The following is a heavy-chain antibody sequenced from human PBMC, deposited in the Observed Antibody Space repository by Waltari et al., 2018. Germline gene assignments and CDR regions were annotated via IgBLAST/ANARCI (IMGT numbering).Heavy chain of an antibody. Sequence: QVQMVQSGAEVKKPGASVKVSCKASGYSFTAYYLHWVRHAPGQGLEWMGRINPNRGATTYAQMFQGRVTMTRDTSISTAYMEVTGLRSDDTAVYYCARVLSTVQLGIFAYWGQGTVVTVSS. CDR3: ARVLSTVQLGIFAY. J-gene: IGHJ4*02. V-gene: IGHV1-2*06. CDR1: GYSFTAYY. CDR2: INPNRGAT. D-gene: IGHD7-27*01.